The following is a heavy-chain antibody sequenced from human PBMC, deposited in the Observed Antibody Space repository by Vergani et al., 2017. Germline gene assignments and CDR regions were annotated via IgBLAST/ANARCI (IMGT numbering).Heavy chain of an antibody. CDR3: ARFPNIVGENWFDS. J-gene: IGHJ5*01. D-gene: IGHD2/OR15-2a*01. V-gene: IGHV4-39*02. CDR1: GYSISTSNYY. CDR2: IYYTGST. Sequence: QLQLQQSGPGLVKPSETLSLTCTVSGYSISTSNYYWGWIRQPPGKGLGWIGNIYYTGSTYYNPSLKSRVTISVDTSKDHFSLQLSSVTATDTAVYYCARFPNIVGENWFDSWSQGTLVTVSS.